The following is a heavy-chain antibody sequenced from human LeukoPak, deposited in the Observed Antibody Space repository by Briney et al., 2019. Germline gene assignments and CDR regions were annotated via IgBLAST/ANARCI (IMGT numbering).Heavy chain of an antibody. J-gene: IGHJ4*02. V-gene: IGHV3-23*01. Sequence: GGSLRLSCAASGFTFSSYAMSWVRQAPGKGLEWVSVISSSGGSTYYAGSVKGRFTISRDNSKNTLYLQMNSLRAEDTAVYYCAKDSRDYGDYPNSFDYWGQGTLVTVSS. D-gene: IGHD4-17*01. CDR3: AKDSRDYGDYPNSFDY. CDR2: ISSSGGST. CDR1: GFTFSSYA.